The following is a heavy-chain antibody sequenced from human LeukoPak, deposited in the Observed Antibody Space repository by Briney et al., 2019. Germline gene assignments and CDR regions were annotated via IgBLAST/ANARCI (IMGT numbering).Heavy chain of an antibody. J-gene: IGHJ4*02. Sequence: PGGSLRLSCAASGFTFSSDAMSWVRQAPGKGLEWVSAISGSGGSTYYADSVKGRFTISRDNSKNTLYLQMNSLRAEDTAVYYCAPAPQYQLLYEGHYFDYWGQGTLVTVSS. V-gene: IGHV3-23*01. CDR3: APAPQYQLLYEGHYFDY. CDR2: ISGSGGST. CDR1: GFTFSSDA. D-gene: IGHD2-2*02.